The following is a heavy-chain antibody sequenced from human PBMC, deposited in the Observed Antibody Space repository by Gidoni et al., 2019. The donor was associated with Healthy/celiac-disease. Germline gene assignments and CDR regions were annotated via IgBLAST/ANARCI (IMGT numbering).Heavy chain of an antibody. D-gene: IGHD4-17*01. Sequence: EVQLVESGGGLVKPGGSLRLSCAASGFTFSSYSMNWVRQAPGKGLEWVSSISSSSSYIYYADSVKGRFTISRDNAKNSLYLQMNSLRAEDTAVYYCASFYGGNSLEPYYYGMDVWGQGTTVTVSS. CDR3: ASFYGGNSLEPYYYGMDV. V-gene: IGHV3-21*01. CDR2: ISSSSSYI. J-gene: IGHJ6*02. CDR1: GFTFSSYS.